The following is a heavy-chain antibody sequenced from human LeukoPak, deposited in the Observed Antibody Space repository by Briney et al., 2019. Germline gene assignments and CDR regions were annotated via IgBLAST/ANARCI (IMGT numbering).Heavy chain of an antibody. V-gene: IGHV3-48*03. J-gene: IGHJ4*02. CDR2: IISSGSTI. CDR1: GFTFDSYA. Sequence: GGSLRRSCAASGFTFDSYAMTCVRLAPGHGLEWVSYIISSGSTIFQAASVEGRLTISRDNAKNSLYLQNNNLRAEETAVYYCAKGGGIKLWCINYWGKGTLVTVSS. CDR3: AKGGGIKLWCINY. D-gene: IGHD5-18*01.